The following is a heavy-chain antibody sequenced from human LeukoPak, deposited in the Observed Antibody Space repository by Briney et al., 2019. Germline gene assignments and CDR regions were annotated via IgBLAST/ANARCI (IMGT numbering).Heavy chain of an antibody. D-gene: IGHD3-22*01. CDR3: ARDDNYYDSSGYYQ. V-gene: IGHV3-53*01. CDR2: IYSGGST. J-gene: IGHJ4*02. Sequence: GGSLRLSCAASGFTVSSNYMSWVRQAPGKGLEWVSVIYSGGSTYYADSVKGRFTISRDNSKNTLYLQMNSLRAEDTAVYYCARDDNYYDSSGYYQWGQGTLVTVSS. CDR1: GFTVSSNY.